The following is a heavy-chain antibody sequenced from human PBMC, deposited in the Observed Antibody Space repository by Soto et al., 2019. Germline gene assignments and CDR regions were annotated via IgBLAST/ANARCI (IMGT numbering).Heavy chain of an antibody. CDR3: AREGGQIHRYYFDY. Sequence: GGSLRLSCAASGFTFSSYAMHWVRQAPGKGLEWVAVISYDGSNKYYADSVKGRFTISRDNSKNTLYLQMNSLRAEDTDVYYCAREGGQIHRYYFDYWGHGTLVTVSS. CDR1: GFTFSSYA. J-gene: IGHJ4*01. V-gene: IGHV3-30-3*01. D-gene: IGHD3-16*01. CDR2: ISYDGSNK.